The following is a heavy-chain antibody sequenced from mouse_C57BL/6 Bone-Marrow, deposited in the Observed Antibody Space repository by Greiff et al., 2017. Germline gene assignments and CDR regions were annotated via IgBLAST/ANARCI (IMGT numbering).Heavy chain of an antibody. V-gene: IGHV1-47*01. Sequence: VKLQESGAELVKPGASVKMSCKASGYTFTTYPIEWMKQNHGQSLEWIGNFHPYNDDTKYNEKFKGKATLTVEKSSSTVYLELSRLTSDDSAVYYCARGDYYGSSPYWYFDVWGTGTTVTVSS. D-gene: IGHD1-1*01. J-gene: IGHJ1*03. CDR3: ARGDYYGSSPYWYFDV. CDR1: GYTFTTYP. CDR2: FHPYNDDT.